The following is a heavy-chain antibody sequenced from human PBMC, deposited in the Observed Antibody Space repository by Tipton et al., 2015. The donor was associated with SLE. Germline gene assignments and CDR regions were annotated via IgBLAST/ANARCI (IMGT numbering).Heavy chain of an antibody. Sequence: VQLVQSGAEVKKPGESLKISCKGSGYSFTSYWIGWVRQMPGKGLEWMGIIYPGDSDTRYSPSFQGQVTISADKSISTAYLQWSSLKASDTAMYYCARLYRPGPYCSGGSCYTPGNFDYWGQGTLVTVSS. D-gene: IGHD2-15*01. CDR1: GYSFTSYW. CDR3: ARLYRPGPYCSGGSCYTPGNFDY. CDR2: IYPGDSDT. V-gene: IGHV5-51*01. J-gene: IGHJ4*02.